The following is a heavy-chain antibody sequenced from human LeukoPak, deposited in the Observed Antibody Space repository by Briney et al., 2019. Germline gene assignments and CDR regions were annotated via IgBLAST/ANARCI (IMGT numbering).Heavy chain of an antibody. CDR2: INHSGST. CDR1: GGSFSGYY. CDR3: ARGRIQLQLRGYYYGMDV. Sequence: SETLSLTCAVHGGSFSGYYWSWIRQPPGKGLEWIGEINHSGSTNYNPSLKSRVTISVDTSKNQFSLKLSSVTAADTAVYYCARGRIQLQLRGYYYGMDVWGQGTTVTVSS. D-gene: IGHD5-18*01. V-gene: IGHV4-34*01. J-gene: IGHJ6*02.